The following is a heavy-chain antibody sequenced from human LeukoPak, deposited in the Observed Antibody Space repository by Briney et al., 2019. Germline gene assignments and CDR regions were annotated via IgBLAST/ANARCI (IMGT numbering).Heavy chain of an antibody. Sequence: PSETLSLTCAVYGGSFSGYYWSWIRQPPGKGLEWIGEINHSGSTNYNPSLKSRVTISVDTSKNQFSLKLSSVTAADTAVYYCARIPVTSSGSYYGGYWGQGTLVTVSS. V-gene: IGHV4-34*01. CDR3: ARIPVTSSGSYYGGY. CDR2: INHSGST. CDR1: GGSFSGYY. D-gene: IGHD3-10*01. J-gene: IGHJ4*02.